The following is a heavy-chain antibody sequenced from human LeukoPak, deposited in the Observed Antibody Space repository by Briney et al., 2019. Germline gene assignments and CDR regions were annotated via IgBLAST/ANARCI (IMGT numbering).Heavy chain of an antibody. J-gene: IGHJ6*03. V-gene: IGHV6-1*01. D-gene: IGHD2-2*01. CDR2: TYYRSKWYN. CDR3: ARGIKNDYQRSYYYYYYMDV. Sequence: SQTLSLTCAISGDSVSSNSAAWNWIRQSPSRGLEWVGRTYYRSKWYNDYAVSVKSRITINPDTSKNQFSLQLNSVTPEDTAVYYCARGIKNDYQRSYYYYYYMDVWGKGTTVTVSS. CDR1: GDSVSSNSAA.